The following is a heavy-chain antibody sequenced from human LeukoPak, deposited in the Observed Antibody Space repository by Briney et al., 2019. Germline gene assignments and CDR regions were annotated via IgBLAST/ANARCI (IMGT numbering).Heavy chain of an antibody. Sequence: GASVKVSCKASEDTFTYYHIHWVRQAPGQGVEWMGAVYATGGTTINTQNFQGRVTMTRDTSTGPVYMELSSLRFEDTAMYYCATEAPRSYYFDYWGQGILVTVSS. J-gene: IGHJ4*02. V-gene: IGHV1-46*01. CDR2: VYATGGTT. CDR1: EDTFTYYH. CDR3: ATEAPRSYYFDY.